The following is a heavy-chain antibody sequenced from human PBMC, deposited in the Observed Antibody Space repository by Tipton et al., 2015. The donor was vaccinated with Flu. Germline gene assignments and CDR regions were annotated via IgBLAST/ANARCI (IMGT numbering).Heavy chain of an antibody. CDR1: GGSISSYY. J-gene: IGHJ4*02. Sequence: TLFLTCTVSGGSISSYYWSWIRQPAGKGLEWIGRIYTGGSTLYNPSLNSRVAMSVDTSKKQFSLRLSSVTAADTAVYYCVFGYNFPSFDYWGQGTLVTVSS. CDR2: IYTGGST. CDR3: VFGYNFPSFDY. D-gene: IGHD5-24*01. V-gene: IGHV4-4*07.